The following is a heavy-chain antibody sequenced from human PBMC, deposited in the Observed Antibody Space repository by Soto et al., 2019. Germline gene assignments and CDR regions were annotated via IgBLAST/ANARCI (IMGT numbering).Heavy chain of an antibody. CDR3: ARETDYALDY. V-gene: IGHV4-59*01. Sequence: RSLTCTVSGGSISSYYWSWIRQPPGKGLEWIGYIYYSGSTNYNPSLKSRVTISVDTSKNQFSLKLSSVTAADTAVYYCARETDYALDYWGQGTLVTVSS. D-gene: IGHD4-17*01. CDR1: GGSISSYY. J-gene: IGHJ4*02. CDR2: IYYSGST.